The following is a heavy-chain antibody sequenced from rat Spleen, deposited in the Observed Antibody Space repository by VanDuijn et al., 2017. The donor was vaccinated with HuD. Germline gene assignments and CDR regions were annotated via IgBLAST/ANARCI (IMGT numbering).Heavy chain of an antibody. CDR1: GFTFSNYY. V-gene: IGHV5-27*01. CDR2: ISPSGGST. CDR3: ATDGRTHFDY. J-gene: IGHJ2*01. D-gene: IGHD1-11*01. Sequence: EVQMVESGGGLVKPGRSLKLSCAASGFTFSNYYMAWVRQAPTKGLEWVASISPSGGSTYYPDSVKGRFTISRDNAKSTLYLQMDSLRSEDTATYYCATDGRTHFDYWGQGVMVTVSS.